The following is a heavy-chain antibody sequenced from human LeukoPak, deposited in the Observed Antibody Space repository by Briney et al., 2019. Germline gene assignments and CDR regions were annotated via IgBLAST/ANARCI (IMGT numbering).Heavy chain of an antibody. J-gene: IGHJ4*02. D-gene: IGHD1-26*01. V-gene: IGHV4-59*10. CDR2: IYTSGST. Sequence: SETLSLTCAVYGGSFSGYYWSWIRQPPGKGLEWIGRIYTSGSTNYNPSLKSRVTMSVDTSKNQFSLKLSSVTAADTAVYYCAREGVRSGSYYFDYWGQGTMVTVSS. CDR3: AREGVRSGSYYFDY. CDR1: GGSFSGYY.